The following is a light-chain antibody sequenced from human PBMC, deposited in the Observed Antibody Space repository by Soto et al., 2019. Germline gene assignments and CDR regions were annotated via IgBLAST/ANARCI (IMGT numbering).Light chain of an antibody. CDR3: QQYNNWPLHT. CDR1: QSVSSN. CDR2: GAS. Sequence: EIVMTQSPATLSVSPGERATLSCRASQSVSSNLAWYQQKPGQAPRLLIYGASTRATGIPARFSGSGSGTEFTLTISSLQSEYFAVYYCQQYNNWPLHTFGGGTKVEIK. J-gene: IGKJ4*01. V-gene: IGKV3-15*01.